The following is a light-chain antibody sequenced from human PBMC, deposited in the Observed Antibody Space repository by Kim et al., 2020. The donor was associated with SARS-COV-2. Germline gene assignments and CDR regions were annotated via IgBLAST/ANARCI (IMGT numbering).Light chain of an antibody. CDR1: QSVRTS. CDR3: HQRSDWPLT. V-gene: IGKV3-11*01. Sequence: EIVLTQSPATLSLSPGERASLSCRASQSVRTSLVWYQQKVGQAPRLLIYDASKRATDIPAKFSGSGSGTDFTLTISNLESEDFAVYYCHQRSDWPLTFGGGTKVDIK. CDR2: DAS. J-gene: IGKJ4*01.